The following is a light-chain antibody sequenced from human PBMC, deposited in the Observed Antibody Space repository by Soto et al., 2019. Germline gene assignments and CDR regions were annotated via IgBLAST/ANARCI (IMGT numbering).Light chain of an antibody. CDR3: HQYGSAPAWT. J-gene: IGKJ1*01. Sequence: EIVLTQSPGTLSLFPGERATLSCRASQSISSSYLAWYQQKPGQAPRLLIHGASNRATGIPDRFSGAASGTEFTLTISRLEPEDFAVYYCHQYGSAPAWTFGQGTKVEIK. CDR1: QSISSSY. CDR2: GAS. V-gene: IGKV3-20*01.